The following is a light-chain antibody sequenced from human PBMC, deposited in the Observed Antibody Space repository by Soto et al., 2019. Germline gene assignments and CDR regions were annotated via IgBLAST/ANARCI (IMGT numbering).Light chain of an antibody. CDR1: QSLSSN. Sequence: EIVLTQSPATLSLSPGERATLSCRASQSLSSNLAWYQQKPGQAPRLLTYDASDRATGIPARFSGSGSGTDFTLTISSLEPEDFAVYYCQHRSNWPPITFGQGTRLEIK. CDR3: QHRSNWPPIT. V-gene: IGKV3-11*01. J-gene: IGKJ5*01. CDR2: DAS.